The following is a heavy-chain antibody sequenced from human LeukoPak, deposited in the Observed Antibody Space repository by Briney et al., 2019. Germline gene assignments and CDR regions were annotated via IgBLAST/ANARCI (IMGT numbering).Heavy chain of an antibody. J-gene: IGHJ6*03. Sequence: PSETLSLTCTVSGGSISSSSYYWGWIRQPPGKGLEWIGSIYYSGSTYYNPSLKSRVTISVDTSKNQFSLKLSSVTVADTAVYYCARVPYTKGILTGSPYYYMDVWGKGTTVTVSS. V-gene: IGHV4-39*07. CDR3: ARVPYTKGILTGSPYYYMDV. CDR2: IYYSGST. D-gene: IGHD3-9*01. CDR1: GGSISSSSYY.